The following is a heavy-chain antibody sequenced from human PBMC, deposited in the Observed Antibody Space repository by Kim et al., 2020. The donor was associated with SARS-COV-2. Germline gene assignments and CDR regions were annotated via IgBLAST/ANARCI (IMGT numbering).Heavy chain of an antibody. Sequence: SETLSLTCTVSGGSISSSSYYWGWIRQPPGKGLEWIGSIYYSGSTYYNPSLKSRVTISVDTSKNQFSLKLSSVTAADTAVYYCAGGRVVVVVAAIDYWGQGTLVTVSS. V-gene: IGHV4-39*07. CDR2: IYYSGST. J-gene: IGHJ4*02. CDR1: GGSISSSSYY. D-gene: IGHD2-15*01. CDR3: AGGRVVVVVAAIDY.